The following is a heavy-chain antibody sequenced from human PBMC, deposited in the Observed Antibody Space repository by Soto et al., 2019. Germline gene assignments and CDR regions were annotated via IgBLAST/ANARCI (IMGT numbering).Heavy chain of an antibody. V-gene: IGHV4-34*01. Sequence: PSETLSLTCAVYGGSFSGYYWSWIRQPPGKGLEWIGEINHSGSTNYNPSLKSRVTISVDTSKNQFSLKLSSVTAADTAVYYCASGGDYSNYFDYWGQGTLVTVSS. CDR2: INHSGST. D-gene: IGHD4-4*01. CDR3: ASGGDYSNYFDY. J-gene: IGHJ4*02. CDR1: GGSFSGYY.